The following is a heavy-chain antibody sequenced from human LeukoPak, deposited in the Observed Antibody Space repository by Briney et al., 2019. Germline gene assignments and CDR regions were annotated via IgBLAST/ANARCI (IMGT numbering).Heavy chain of an antibody. D-gene: IGHD3-3*01. Sequence: SETLSLTCTVSGGPISSGGYYWSWIRQHPGKGLEWIGYIYYSGSTYYNPSLKSRITISVDTSKIQFSLRLGSVTAADTAVYYCARAWSGYSYDFDYWGQGTLVTVSS. CDR1: GGPISSGGYY. CDR3: ARAWSGYSYDFDY. J-gene: IGHJ4*02. CDR2: IYYSGST. V-gene: IGHV4-31*03.